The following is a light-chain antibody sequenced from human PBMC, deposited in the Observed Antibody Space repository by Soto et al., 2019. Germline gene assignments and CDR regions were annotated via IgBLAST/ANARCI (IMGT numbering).Light chain of an antibody. Sequence: QSVLTQPASVSGSPGQSITISCTGTSSDVDFYNFVSWYQQHPGKAPKLMIYEVSNRSSGVSSRFSGSKSGNTASLTISGLRAEDEADYSCSSSTISSYIFGTGTKVTVL. J-gene: IGLJ1*01. V-gene: IGLV2-14*01. CDR1: SSDVDFYNF. CDR2: EVS. CDR3: SSSTISSYI.